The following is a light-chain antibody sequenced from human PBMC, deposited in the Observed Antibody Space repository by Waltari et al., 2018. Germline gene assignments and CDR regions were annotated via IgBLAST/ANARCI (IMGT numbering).Light chain of an antibody. Sequence: DIQMTQSPSSLSASVGDSVTITCRASQGISNSLAWFQQKPGKVPNLLIYRASTLEAGVPSRFSGRGSGTEFTLIISSRQPEDVATYYCQKENGDPPWTFGQGTKVEIK. V-gene: IGKV1-27*01. CDR1: QGISNS. J-gene: IGKJ1*01. CDR2: RAS. CDR3: QKENGDPPWT.